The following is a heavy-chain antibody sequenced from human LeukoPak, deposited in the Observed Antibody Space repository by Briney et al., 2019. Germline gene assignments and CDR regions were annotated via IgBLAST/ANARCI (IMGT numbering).Heavy chain of an antibody. D-gene: IGHD5-18*01. Sequence: GGSLRLSCAASGFRFNTYWMSWVRQAPGKGLEWVSVIYSGGSTYYADSVKGRFTISRDNSKNTLYLQMNSLRAEDTAVYYCARGPIIQLWFDYWGQGTLVTVSS. CDR1: GFRFNTYW. J-gene: IGHJ4*02. V-gene: IGHV3-66*01. CDR3: ARGPIIQLWFDY. CDR2: IYSGGST.